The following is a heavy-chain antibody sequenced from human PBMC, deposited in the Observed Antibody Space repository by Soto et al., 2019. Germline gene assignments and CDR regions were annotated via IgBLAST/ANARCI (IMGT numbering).Heavy chain of an antibody. J-gene: IGHJ4*02. V-gene: IGHV3-64D*06. CDR2: ISSNGDST. CDR1: GVTFRMFT. D-gene: IGHD4-17*01. CDR3: VRPRSTVHGPPI. Sequence: PGGSMGLASAASGVTFRMFTMHWVRQAPGKGLEYVSGISSNGDSTYYADSVKGRCTISRDNSKNTLYLQMSSLRAVDTAVYYCVRPRSTVHGPPIWGQGTLVTVSS.